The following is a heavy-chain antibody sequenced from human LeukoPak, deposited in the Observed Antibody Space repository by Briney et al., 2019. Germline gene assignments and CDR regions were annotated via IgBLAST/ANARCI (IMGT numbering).Heavy chain of an antibody. V-gene: IGHV3-23*01. CDR2: ISQSGDVT. CDR3: ARDSSHYLGSSDY. D-gene: IGHD6-6*01. CDR1: GFTFSSYP. Sequence: GGSLRLSCVVSGFTFSSYPMSWVRQPPGKGLEWVSVISQSGDVTHYANSMKGRFTISRDNTKNTLNLQMNGLRDQNTAIYYCARDSSHYLGSSDYWGQGALVTVSS. J-gene: IGHJ4*02.